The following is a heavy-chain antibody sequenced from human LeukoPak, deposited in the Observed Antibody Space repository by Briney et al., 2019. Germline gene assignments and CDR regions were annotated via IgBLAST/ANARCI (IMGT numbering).Heavy chain of an antibody. D-gene: IGHD3-10*01. J-gene: IGHJ3*02. CDR1: GGTFSSYA. CDR2: IIPILGIA. Sequence: GASVKVSCKASGGTFSSYAISWVRQAPGQGLEWMGRIIPILGIANYAQKFQGRVTITADKSTSTAYMELSSLRAEDTAVYYCAKVAGYYARNDAFDIWGQGTMVTVSS. V-gene: IGHV1-69*04. CDR3: AKVAGYYARNDAFDI.